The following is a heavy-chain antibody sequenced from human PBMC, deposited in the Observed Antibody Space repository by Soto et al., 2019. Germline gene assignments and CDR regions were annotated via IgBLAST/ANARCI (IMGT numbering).Heavy chain of an antibody. CDR3: ARDSLGTRVPFDY. D-gene: IGHD7-27*01. J-gene: IGHJ4*02. V-gene: IGHV6-1*01. CDR1: GDSVSSNTAA. CDR2: TYYRSKLYN. Sequence: KQSQTLSLTCAISGDSVSSNTAAWNWIRQSPSRGLEWLGRTYYRSKLYNDYAESVKSRITITPDTSKNQFSLQLSSVTPEDTAVYYCARDSLGTRVPFDYWGQGTLVTVSS.